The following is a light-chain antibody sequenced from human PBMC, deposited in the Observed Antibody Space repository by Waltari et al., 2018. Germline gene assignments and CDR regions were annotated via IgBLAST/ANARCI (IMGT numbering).Light chain of an antibody. Sequence: EIVLTQSPGTLSLSPGETATLSCRASQSVRGTLAGYQQKPGQAPRLLNYCASSKATGIPDRFSGSGSGTDFSLTISRLEPEDFAVYYCQHYVRLPVTFGQGTRVEIK. V-gene: IGKV3-20*01. CDR3: QHYVRLPVT. J-gene: IGKJ1*01. CDR1: QSVRGT. CDR2: CAS.